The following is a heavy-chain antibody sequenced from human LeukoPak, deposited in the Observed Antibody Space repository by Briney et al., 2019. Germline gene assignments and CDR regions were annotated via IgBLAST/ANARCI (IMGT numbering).Heavy chain of an antibody. J-gene: IGHJ4*02. CDR2: LSSSISYI. V-gene: IGHV3-21*01. Sequence: GGALRLSCAASGFTFSGYSMNWVRQAPGKGLEWVSSLSSSISYIYYADSVKGRFTISRDNVKNSLYLHMNTVRAEDTGVYFFAPGLMVYAPFDYWGQGTLVSVSS. D-gene: IGHD2-8*01. CDR1: GFTFSGYS. CDR3: APGLMVYAPFDY.